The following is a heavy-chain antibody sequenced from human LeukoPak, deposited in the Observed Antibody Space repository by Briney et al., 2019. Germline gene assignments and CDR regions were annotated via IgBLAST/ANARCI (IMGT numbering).Heavy chain of an antibody. CDR2: ISGDGAST. D-gene: IGHD3-10*01. J-gene: IGHJ4*02. Sequence: PGGSLRLSCAASAFTFDHYAMGWVRQAPGRGLECVSTISGDGASTYYSDSVKGRFTISRDNSKNTLYLQMNSLRAEDTAVYYCARSRSVYYYGSGIDYWGQGTLVTVSS. V-gene: IGHV3-23*01. CDR1: AFTFDHYA. CDR3: ARSRSVYYYGSGIDY.